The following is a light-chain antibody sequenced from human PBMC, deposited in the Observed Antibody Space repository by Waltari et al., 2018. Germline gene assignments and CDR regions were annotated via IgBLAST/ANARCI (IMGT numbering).Light chain of an antibody. CDR1: QSLLHSNGYNY. Sequence: DIVMTQSPLSLPVTPGEPASISCRSSQSLLHSNGYNYLDWYVQKPGQSPQLLIYFGSNRASGVPDRFSGSSSGTMATLTISGAQVEDEADYYCYSIDSSDDHYVFGTGT. CDR2: FGS. CDR3: YSIDSSDDHYV. V-gene: IGKV2-28*01. J-gene: IGKJ3*01.